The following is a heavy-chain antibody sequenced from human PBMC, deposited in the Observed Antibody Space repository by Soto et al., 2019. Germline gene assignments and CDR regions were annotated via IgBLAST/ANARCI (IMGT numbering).Heavy chain of an antibody. Sequence: GSLRLSCAASGFTFSSYAMSWVRQATGKGLEWVSGISGSGGTTYYADSVKGRFTVSRDNSKNTLYLQMNSLRAEDTAVYYCAKDQLTTDYYYYYGMDVWGQGTTVTVSS. D-gene: IGHD4-17*01. CDR1: GFTFSSYA. CDR3: AKDQLTTDYYYYYGMDV. V-gene: IGHV3-23*01. CDR2: ISGSGGTT. J-gene: IGHJ6*02.